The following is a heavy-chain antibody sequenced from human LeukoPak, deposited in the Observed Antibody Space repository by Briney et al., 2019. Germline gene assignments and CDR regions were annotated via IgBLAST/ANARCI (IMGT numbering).Heavy chain of an antibody. J-gene: IGHJ4*02. CDR2: ISSSSTYI. Sequence: GGSLRLSCTASGFTFSNYNMNWVRQAPGQGLEWVSSISSSSTYIYYADSVKGRFTISRDNAKNSLYLQMNSLRAEDTAVYYCAREARLGELSPSGYWGQGTLVTVSS. CDR1: GFTFSNYN. CDR3: AREARLGELSPSGY. D-gene: IGHD3-16*02. V-gene: IGHV3-21*01.